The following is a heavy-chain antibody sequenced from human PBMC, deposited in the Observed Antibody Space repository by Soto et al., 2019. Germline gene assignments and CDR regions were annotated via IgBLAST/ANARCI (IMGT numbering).Heavy chain of an antibody. Sequence: SVKVSCKASGGTFSSYTISWVRQAPGQGLEYMGRIIPILCIANYAQKYQGRVTVTADKSTSTTYKELSGLRSEDRAVYYCASYDNMELLGHNYYRYVMDVGDQGSTVIVSS. CDR1: GGTFSSYT. CDR3: ASYDNMELLGHNYYRYVMDV. J-gene: IGHJ6*02. D-gene: IGHD1-26*01. CDR2: IIPILCIA. V-gene: IGHV1-69*02.